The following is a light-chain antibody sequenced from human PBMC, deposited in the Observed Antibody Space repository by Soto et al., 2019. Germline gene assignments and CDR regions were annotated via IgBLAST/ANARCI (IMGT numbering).Light chain of an antibody. CDR3: SSYSGSSNLVV. J-gene: IGLJ2*01. CDR2: EVS. CDR1: SNDIGIYNY. V-gene: IGLV2-14*01. Sequence: QSVLTQPASVSGSPGQSVTISCTGASNDIGIYNYVSWYQQHPGKAPKLIIFEVSHRPSGVSDRFSASKSGDTASLTISGLQAEDEAHYYCSSYSGSSNLVVFGGGTKLTVL.